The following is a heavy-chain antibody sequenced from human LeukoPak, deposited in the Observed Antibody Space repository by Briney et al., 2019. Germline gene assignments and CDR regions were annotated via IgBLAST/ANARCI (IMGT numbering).Heavy chain of an antibody. J-gene: IGHJ6*03. CDR2: IYYSGTT. V-gene: IGHV4-59*08. CDR3: ARAGLPAADRQRYYMDV. Sequence: SETLSLTCTVSVGSISGYYWSWIRQPPGKGLEWIGYIYYSGTTKYSPSLTSRVTISVDTSKNQFSLKLNSVTAADTAVYYCARAGLPAADRQRYYMDVWGKGTTVTVSS. CDR1: VGSISGYY. D-gene: IGHD2-2*01.